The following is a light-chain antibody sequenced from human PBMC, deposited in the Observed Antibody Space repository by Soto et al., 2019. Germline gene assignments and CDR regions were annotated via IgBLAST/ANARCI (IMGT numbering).Light chain of an antibody. CDR2: KAS. CDR3: QQYNSDRA. J-gene: IGKJ1*01. Sequence: DIQMTQSPSTLSASVGDRVTITCRASESLDSWLAWHQQKPGRAPKLLISKASSLESGVPSRFSGSGFGTEFTLTISSLQPDDFATYYCQQYNSDRAFGQGTQVEI. CDR1: ESLDSW. V-gene: IGKV1-5*03.